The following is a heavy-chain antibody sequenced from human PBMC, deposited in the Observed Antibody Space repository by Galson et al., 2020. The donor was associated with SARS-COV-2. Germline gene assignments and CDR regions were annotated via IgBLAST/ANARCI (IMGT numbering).Heavy chain of an antibody. Sequence: SQTLSLTCTVSGGSISSSSYYWGWIRQPPGKGLEWIGSIYYSGSTYYNPSLKSRVTISVDTSKNQFSLKLSSVTAADTAVYYCARDRSVGWLRLNWFDPWGQGTLVTVSS. V-gene: IGHV4-39*07. J-gene: IGHJ5*02. D-gene: IGHD5-12*01. CDR1: GGSISSSSYY. CDR2: IYYSGST. CDR3: ARDRSVGWLRLNWFDP.